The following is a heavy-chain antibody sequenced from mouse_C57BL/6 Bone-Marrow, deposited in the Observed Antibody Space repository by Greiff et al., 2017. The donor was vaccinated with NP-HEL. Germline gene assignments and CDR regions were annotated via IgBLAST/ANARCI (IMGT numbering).Heavy chain of an antibody. CDR1: GYAFTNYL. CDR3: ARKAFGSSY. CDR2: INPGSGGT. V-gene: IGHV1-54*01. J-gene: IGHJ4*01. Sequence: LQESGAELVRPGTSVKVSCKASGYAFTNYLIEWVKQRPGQGLEWIGVINPGSGGTNYNEKFKGKATLTADKSSSTAYMQLSSLTSEDSAVYFCARKAFGSSYWGQGTSVTVSS. D-gene: IGHD1-1*01.